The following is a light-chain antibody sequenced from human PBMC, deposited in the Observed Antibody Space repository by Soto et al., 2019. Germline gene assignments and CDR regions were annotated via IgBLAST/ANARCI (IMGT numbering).Light chain of an antibody. V-gene: IGKV1-5*03. Sequence: DIQMTQSPSTLSASVGDRVTITCRASQSIGSWLAWYQQKPGKAPKLLIYKASSLESGVPSRFSGSGSGTEFTLNISSLQPDDFASYYCQQYGSISPWTFGQGTKVEIK. CDR3: QQYGSISPWT. CDR1: QSIGSW. J-gene: IGKJ1*01. CDR2: KAS.